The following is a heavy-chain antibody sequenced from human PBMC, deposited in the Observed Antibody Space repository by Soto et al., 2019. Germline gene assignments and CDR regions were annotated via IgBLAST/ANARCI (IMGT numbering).Heavy chain of an antibody. V-gene: IGHV3-48*03. D-gene: IGHD3-22*01. CDR3: ARDGYDSSGASEYFQY. Sequence: EVKLVESGGGLVQPGGSLRLSCAASGFTFSTYEMNWVRQAPGKGLEWISYISSSGSSIYYADSVKGRFTISRDNAWNPRHLQMNSLRVEDTAVYYRARDGYDSSGASEYFQYWGQGTLVTVSS. CDR2: ISSSGSSI. J-gene: IGHJ1*01. CDR1: GFTFSTYE.